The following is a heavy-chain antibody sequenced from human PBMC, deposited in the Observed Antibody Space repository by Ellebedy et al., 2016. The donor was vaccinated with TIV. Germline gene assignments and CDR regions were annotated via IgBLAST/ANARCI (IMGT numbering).Heavy chain of an antibody. J-gene: IGHJ4*02. V-gene: IGHV3-74*01. D-gene: IGHD1-26*01. CDR1: GFTFTYTW. CDR3: ATDEGGSYDS. Sequence: GGSLRLSCATSGFTFTYTWMHWIRQAPGKGLEWVSRISRDGDIRGYAEFAKGRFTVSRDNTKNTLYLQMSGLRADDSAVYYCATDEGGSYDSWGQGTRVSASS. CDR2: ISRDGDIR.